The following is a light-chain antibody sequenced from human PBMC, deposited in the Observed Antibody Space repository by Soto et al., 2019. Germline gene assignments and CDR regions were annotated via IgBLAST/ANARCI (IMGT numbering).Light chain of an antibody. CDR3: QQYGDSPPT. CDR1: QSVSSAF. J-gene: IGKJ2*01. Sequence: IVLTQSPGTLSLSPGERATLSCRASQSVSSAFFAWYQQKPGQPLRLLIYAAASRATGIPDRFSGSGSATDFTLTISRLEHEDFAVYYCQQYGDSPPTFGRGTKVEIK. CDR2: AAA. V-gene: IGKV3-20*01.